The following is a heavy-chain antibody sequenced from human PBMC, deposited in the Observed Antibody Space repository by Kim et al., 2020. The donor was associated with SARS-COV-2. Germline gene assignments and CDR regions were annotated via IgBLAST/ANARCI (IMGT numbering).Heavy chain of an antibody. Sequence: KYADKFQGRATITRDTSASTAYMELSSLRSEDTALYYCARATGSGSYLPDFWGQGTLVTVSS. J-gene: IGHJ4*02. CDR3: ARATGSGSYLPDF. D-gene: IGHD3-10*01. V-gene: IGHV1-3*01.